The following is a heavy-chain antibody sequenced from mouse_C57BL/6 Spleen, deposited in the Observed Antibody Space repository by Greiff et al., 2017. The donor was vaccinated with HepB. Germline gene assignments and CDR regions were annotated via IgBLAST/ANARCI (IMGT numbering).Heavy chain of an antibody. V-gene: IGHV1-26*01. J-gene: IGHJ2*01. D-gene: IGHD2-4*01. Sequence: EVQLQQSGPELVKPGASVKISCKASGYTFTDYYMNWVKQSHGKSLEWIGDINPNNGGTSYNQKFKGKATLTVDKSSSTAYMELRSLTSEYSAVYYCARSPLYSDYDRDFDYWGQGTTLTVSS. CDR2: INPNNGGT. CDR3: ARSPLYSDYDRDFDY. CDR1: GYTFTDYY.